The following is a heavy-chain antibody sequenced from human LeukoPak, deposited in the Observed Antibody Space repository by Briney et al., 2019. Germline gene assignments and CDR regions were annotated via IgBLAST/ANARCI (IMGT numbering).Heavy chain of an antibody. J-gene: IGHJ4*02. V-gene: IGHV3-66*01. CDR3: ARDGSYDLGYFDY. Sequence: GGSPRLSCAASGFTVSSNYMSWVRQAPGKGLEWVSVIYSGGSTYYADSVKGRFTISRDNSKNTLYLQMNSLRAEDTAVYYCARDGSYDLGYFDYWGQGTLVTVSS. CDR2: IYSGGST. D-gene: IGHD1-26*01. CDR1: GFTVSSNY.